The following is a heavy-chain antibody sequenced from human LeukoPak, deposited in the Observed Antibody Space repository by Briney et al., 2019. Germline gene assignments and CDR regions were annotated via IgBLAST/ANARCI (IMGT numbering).Heavy chain of an antibody. Sequence: GGSLRLSCAASGFTFDDYGMSWVRQAPGKGLEGVSCINWNGGRTGYADSVKGRFTISRDNAKNFLYLQMNSLRAEDTALYYCARALLGYCSGGSCTYFFYFDYWGQGTLVTVST. CDR1: GFTFDDYG. CDR2: INWNGGRT. V-gene: IGHV3-20*04. D-gene: IGHD2-15*01. CDR3: ARALLGYCSGGSCTYFFYFDY. J-gene: IGHJ4*02.